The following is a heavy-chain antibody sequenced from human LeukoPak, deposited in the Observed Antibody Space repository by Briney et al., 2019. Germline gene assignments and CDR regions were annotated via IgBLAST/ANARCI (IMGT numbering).Heavy chain of an antibody. CDR3: ARDQDALTGNGAFDI. V-gene: IGHV3-30-3*01. Sequence: GRSLRLSCAGSGVTFSGYAMQWVRQAPGKGLEWVAVILFDGSNKYYADSVKGRFTISRDNSKSTLYLQMKSLRPEDAAVYYCARDQDALTGNGAFDIWGRGTMVTVSS. D-gene: IGHD3-9*01. CDR1: GVTFSGYA. J-gene: IGHJ3*02. CDR2: ILFDGSNK.